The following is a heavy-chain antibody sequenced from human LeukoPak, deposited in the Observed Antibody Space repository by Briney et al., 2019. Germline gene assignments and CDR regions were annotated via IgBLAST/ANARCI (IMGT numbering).Heavy chain of an antibody. V-gene: IGHV4-31*03. D-gene: IGHD6-19*01. CDR3: ASFSGWYHYYYGMDV. CDR1: GGSISSGGYY. Sequence: SETLSLTCTVSGGSISSGGYYWSWIPQHPGKGPEWIGYIYYSGSTYYNPSLKSRVTISVDTSKNQFSLKLSSVTAADTAVYYCASFSGWYHYYYGMDVWGQGTTVTVSS. CDR2: IYYSGST. J-gene: IGHJ6*02.